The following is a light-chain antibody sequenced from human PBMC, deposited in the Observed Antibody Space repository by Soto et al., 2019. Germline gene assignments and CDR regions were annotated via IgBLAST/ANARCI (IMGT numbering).Light chain of an antibody. J-gene: IGKJ4*01. V-gene: IGKV3-20*01. CDR3: QQFSSYPLT. CDR1: QSVSSNY. Sequence: EIVLTQSPGTLSLSPGERATLSCRASQSVSSNYLARYQQKPGQAPKVLIYRASIRATGIPDRFTGSGSGTDFTLTISRLEPEDFAVYYCQQFSSYPLTFGGGTKVDIK. CDR2: RAS.